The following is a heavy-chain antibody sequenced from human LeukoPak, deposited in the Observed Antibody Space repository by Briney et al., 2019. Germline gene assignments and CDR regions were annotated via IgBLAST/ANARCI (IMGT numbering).Heavy chain of an antibody. CDR2: ISGSGGST. CDR3: AKDVADDDFWSGYYLSPPYFDY. CDR1: GFTFSSYA. J-gene: IGHJ4*02. D-gene: IGHD3-3*01. V-gene: IGHV3-23*01. Sequence: GGSLRLSCAASGFTFSSYAMSWVRQAPGKGLEWVSAISGSGGSTYYADSVKGRFTISRDNSKNTLYLQMNSLRAEDTAVYYCAKDVADDDFWSGYYLSPPYFDYWGQGTLVTVSS.